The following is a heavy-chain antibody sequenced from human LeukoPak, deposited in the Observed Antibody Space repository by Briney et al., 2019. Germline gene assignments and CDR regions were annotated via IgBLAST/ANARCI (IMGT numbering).Heavy chain of an antibody. CDR2: INHSGST. CDR3: AKRVRRSTSSAGENDAFDI. V-gene: IGHV4-34*01. J-gene: IGHJ3*02. CDR1: GGSFSGYY. D-gene: IGHD2-2*01. Sequence: PSETLSLTCAVYGGSFSGYYWSWIRQPPGKGLEWIGEINHSGSTNYNPSLKSRVTISVDTSKNQFSLKLSSVTAADTAVYYCAKRVRRSTSSAGENDAFDIWGQGTMVTVSS.